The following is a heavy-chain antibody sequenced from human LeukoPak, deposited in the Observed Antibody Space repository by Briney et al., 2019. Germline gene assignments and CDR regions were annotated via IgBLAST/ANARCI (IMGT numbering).Heavy chain of an antibody. J-gene: IGHJ4*02. Sequence: GRSLRLSCAASGFTFRSYAVHWVRQAPGKGLEWVAAISYDGSYTYYADSAKGRFTISRDNSKNTLYLQMNSLRPEDTAVYYCARGKYFPATRCQTGGGEYWGQGSLVTVSS. CDR3: ARGKYFPATRCQTGGGEY. V-gene: IGHV3-30*01. CDR1: GFTFRSYA. D-gene: IGHD2-2*01. CDR2: ISYDGSYT.